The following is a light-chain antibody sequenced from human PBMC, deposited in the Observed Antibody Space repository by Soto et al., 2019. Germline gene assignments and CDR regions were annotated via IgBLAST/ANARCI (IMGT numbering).Light chain of an antibody. CDR3: QQRDYWQVT. CDR2: GAS. V-gene: IGKV3-15*01. Sequence: EIVLTQSPAILSVSPVERATLSCRASQSVSSNLAWYQQKPGQAPRLLIYGASTRATGIPARFSGSGSGTEFTLTISSLEPEDFAVYYCQQRDYWQVTFGQGTRLEIK. CDR1: QSVSSN. J-gene: IGKJ5*01.